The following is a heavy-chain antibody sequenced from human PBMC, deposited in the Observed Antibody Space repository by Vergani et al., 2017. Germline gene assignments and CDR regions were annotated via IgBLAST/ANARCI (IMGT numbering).Heavy chain of an antibody. J-gene: IGHJ5*02. V-gene: IGHV4-38-2*01. CDR3: VRRSSSYYFDI. CDR1: GDSICSVNN. Sequence: QVNLQESGPGLVKPSETLSLTCAVFGDSICSVNNWGWIRQPPGKGLEWISSVSRSGDTYFNPSLKGRVSISMDTSKNYFFLTLSSVTAADTAMYYCVRRSSSYYFDIWGQGVLITVSS. CDR2: VSRSGDT. D-gene: IGHD3-22*01.